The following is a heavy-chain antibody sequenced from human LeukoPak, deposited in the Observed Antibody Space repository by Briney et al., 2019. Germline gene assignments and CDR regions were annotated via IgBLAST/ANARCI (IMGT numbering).Heavy chain of an antibody. Sequence: GGSLRLSCAASGFTFSSYGMHWVRQAPGKGLEWVAVILSDGSKEFYTDSVKGRFAISKDNAKHSVYLQMNSLRAEDTAVYYCAKVGWNGWPLDNWGQGTLVTVSS. J-gene: IGHJ4*02. V-gene: IGHV3-33*03. CDR3: AKVGWNGWPLDN. CDR2: ILSDGSKE. CDR1: GFTFSSYG. D-gene: IGHD6-19*01.